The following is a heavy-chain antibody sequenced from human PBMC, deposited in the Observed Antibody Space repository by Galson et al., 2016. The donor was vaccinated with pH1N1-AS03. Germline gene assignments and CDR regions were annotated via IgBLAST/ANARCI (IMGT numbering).Heavy chain of an antibody. CDR3: SREVPSGPRKAQGLQNYGMDV. CDR1: GGIFSNYA. J-gene: IGHJ6*02. CDR2: IIPMLGTA. V-gene: IGHV1-69*13. Sequence: SVKVSCKASGGIFSNYAISWVRQAPGQGLEWMGGIIPMLGTANYAQKFQGRVTITADESTRTAYMELSSLTSEDTAVYYCSREVPSGPRKAQGLQNYGMDVWGQGTTVTVSS.